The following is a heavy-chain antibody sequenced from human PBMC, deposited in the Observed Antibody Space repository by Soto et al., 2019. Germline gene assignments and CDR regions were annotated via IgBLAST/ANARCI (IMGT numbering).Heavy chain of an antibody. Sequence: SETLSLTCTVSGGSISSGDYYWSWIRQPPGKGLEWIGYIYYGGSTYYNPSLKSRVTISVDTSKNQFSLKLSSVTAADTAVYYCAREGSSRNDAFDIWGQGTMVTVSS. J-gene: IGHJ3*02. CDR1: GGSISSGDYY. CDR3: AREGSSRNDAFDI. CDR2: IYYGGST. V-gene: IGHV4-30-4*01. D-gene: IGHD6-6*01.